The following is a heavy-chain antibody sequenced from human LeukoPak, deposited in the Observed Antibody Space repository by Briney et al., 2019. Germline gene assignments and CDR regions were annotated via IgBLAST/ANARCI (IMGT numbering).Heavy chain of an antibody. CDR1: GYTFTSYY. V-gene: IGHV1-46*01. J-gene: IGHJ5*02. CDR2: INPSGGST. Sequence: ASVKVSCKASGYTFTSYYMHWVRQAPGQGLEWMGIINPSGGSTSYAQKFQGRVTMTRDTSTSTVYMELSSLRSKDMAVYYCAREADDYGDQGWFDPWGQGTLVTVSS. CDR3: AREADDYGDQGWFDP. D-gene: IGHD4-17*01.